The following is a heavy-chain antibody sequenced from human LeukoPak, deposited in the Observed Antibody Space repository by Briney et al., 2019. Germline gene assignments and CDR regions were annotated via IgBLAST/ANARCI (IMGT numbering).Heavy chain of an antibody. CDR3: ARESGGDRDLNY. J-gene: IGHJ4*02. V-gene: IGHV4-59*12. Sequence: PSETLSLTCTVSGGSITNYYWNWVRQSPGKDLEWIGYVSYSGRTHYSSSLKSRDSISVDTSKNQFSLNLTSVNAADTAVYYCARESGGDRDLNYWGQGTLVSVSS. D-gene: IGHD2-21*01. CDR1: GGSITNYY. CDR2: VSYSGRT.